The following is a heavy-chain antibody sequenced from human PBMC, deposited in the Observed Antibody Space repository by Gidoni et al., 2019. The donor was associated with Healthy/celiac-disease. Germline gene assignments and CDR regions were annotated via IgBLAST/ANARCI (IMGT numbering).Heavy chain of an antibody. CDR3: ARDLRGRNYYYGMDV. CDR2: IIPIFGTA. D-gene: IGHD5-12*01. J-gene: IGHJ6*02. CDR1: GGTFSSYA. V-gene: IGHV1-69*01. Sequence: QVQLVQSGAEVKKPGSSVKVSCKASGGTFSSYAISWVRPAPGQGLAWMGGIIPIFGTANYAQKVQGRVTITADESTSTAYMELSSLRSEDTAVYYCARDLRGRNYYYGMDVWGQGTTVTVSS.